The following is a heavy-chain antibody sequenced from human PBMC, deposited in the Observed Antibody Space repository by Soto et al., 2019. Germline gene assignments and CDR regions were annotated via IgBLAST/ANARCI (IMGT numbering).Heavy chain of an antibody. J-gene: IGHJ4*02. CDR1: AYTFTDYY. V-gene: IGHV1-2*02. CDR3: ARDQEPTVPFAY. Sequence: ASVKVSCKASAYTFTDYYIHWVRQAPGQGLEWMGFVNPRTGGTDYAQNFQGRVTMTRDTSLSTAYMELSSLKSDDTALYYCARDQEPTVPFAYWGQGTLVTVSS. CDR2: VNPRTGGT.